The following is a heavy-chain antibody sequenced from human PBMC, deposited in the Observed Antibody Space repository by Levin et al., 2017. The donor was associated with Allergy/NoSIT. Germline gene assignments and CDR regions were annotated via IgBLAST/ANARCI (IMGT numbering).Heavy chain of an antibody. D-gene: IGHD4-17*01. CDR3: AGRVARAGDYRGFDP. CDR1: GGSFSAYY. V-gene: IGHV4-34*01. J-gene: IGHJ5*02. Sequence: GSLRLSCAVYGGSFSAYYWTWIRQPPGKGLEWIGEINHSGNTNYNPSLKSRITISVDSSKKQFSLRLKSLSAADTAVYSCAGRVARAGDYRGFDPWGQGALVPVSS. CDR2: INHSGNT.